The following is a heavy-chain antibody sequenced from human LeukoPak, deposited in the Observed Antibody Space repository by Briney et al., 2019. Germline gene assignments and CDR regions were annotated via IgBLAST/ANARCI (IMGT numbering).Heavy chain of an antibody. CDR3: ARDRLVGRGDHRARVKNWFDP. V-gene: IGHV1-2*06. D-gene: IGHD2-2*01. CDR1: GYTFTGYY. Sequence: ASVKVSCKASGYTFTGYYMHWVRQAPGQGLEWMGRINPNSGGTNYAQKFQGRVTMTRDTSISTAYMELSRLRSDDTAVYYCARDRLVGRGDHRARVKNWFDPWGQGTLVTVSS. CDR2: INPNSGGT. J-gene: IGHJ5*02.